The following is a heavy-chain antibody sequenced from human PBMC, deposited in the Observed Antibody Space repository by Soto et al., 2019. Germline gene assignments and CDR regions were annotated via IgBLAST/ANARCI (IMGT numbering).Heavy chain of an antibody. V-gene: IGHV3-23*01. D-gene: IGHD6-19*01. CDR1: GFTFSSYV. CDR2: ISGSGGST. J-gene: IGHJ4*02. Sequence: EVQLLESGGGLVQPGGSLRLSCAASGFTFSSYVMSWVRQAPGKGLEWVSAISGSGGSTYYADSVKGRFTISRDNSKNTLYLQMNSLRAEDTAVYYCAKGWFAAVAGTYYFDYWGQGTLVTVSS. CDR3: AKGWFAAVAGTYYFDY.